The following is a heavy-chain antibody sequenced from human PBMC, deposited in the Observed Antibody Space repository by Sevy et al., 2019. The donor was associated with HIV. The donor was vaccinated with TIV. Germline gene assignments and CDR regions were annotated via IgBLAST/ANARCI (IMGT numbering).Heavy chain of an antibody. CDR1: GDSISSSSYY. CDR3: AKRPNLHGYFDY. J-gene: IGHJ4*02. V-gene: IGHV4-39*01. CDR2: IYYTGST. D-gene: IGHD4-4*01. Sequence: SETLSLTCIVSGDSISSSSYYWGWIRQPPGKGLEWIGGIYYTGSTYYNPSLKSRVTMSVDTSKNQFSLKLSSVTAADTAVYYCAKRPNLHGYFDYSGQGTMVTVSS.